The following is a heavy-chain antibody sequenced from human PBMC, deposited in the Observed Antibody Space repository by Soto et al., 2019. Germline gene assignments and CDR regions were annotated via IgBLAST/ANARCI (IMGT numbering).Heavy chain of an antibody. D-gene: IGHD5-12*01. CDR2: IYWNDDA. J-gene: IGHJ4*02. Sequence: SGPTLVNPTQTLTLTCSFSGFSLSTHEVGVVWIRQPPGKALEWLALIYWNDDARYSPSLKNRLTITKDTSKNQVVLTMTNMDPVDTATYYCVHDGKLGCTGYDRFDYWGQGILVTVSS. CDR1: GFSLSTHEVG. CDR3: VHDGKLGCTGYDRFDY. V-gene: IGHV2-5*01.